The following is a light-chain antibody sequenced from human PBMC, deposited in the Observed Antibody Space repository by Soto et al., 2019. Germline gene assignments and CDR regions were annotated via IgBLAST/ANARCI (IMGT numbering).Light chain of an antibody. CDR1: QSVSTSY. V-gene: IGKV3-20*01. CDR3: QQYGSSPTT. J-gene: IGKJ1*01. CDR2: GAS. Sequence: DIVLTQSPGTLSLSPGERATLSCRASQSVSTSYLAWYQQKPGQAPRVLIFGASSRATGIPDRFIGSGSGKDFTLTISRLEPEDFAVYYCQQYGSSPTTFGQGTKVEIK.